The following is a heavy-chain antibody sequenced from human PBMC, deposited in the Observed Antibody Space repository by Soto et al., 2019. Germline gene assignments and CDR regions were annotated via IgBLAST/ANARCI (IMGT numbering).Heavy chain of an antibody. V-gene: IGHV1-3*01. D-gene: IGHD3-22*01. CDR3: ARDHSLVVITGWFDP. Sequence: QVQLVQSGAEVKKPGASVKVSCKASGYTFTSYAMHWVRQAPGQRLEWMGWINAGNGNTKYSQKFQGRVTITRDTSASTAYMELSSLRSEDTAVYYCARDHSLVVITGWFDPWGQGTLVTVSS. CDR1: GYTFTSYA. CDR2: INAGNGNT. J-gene: IGHJ5*02.